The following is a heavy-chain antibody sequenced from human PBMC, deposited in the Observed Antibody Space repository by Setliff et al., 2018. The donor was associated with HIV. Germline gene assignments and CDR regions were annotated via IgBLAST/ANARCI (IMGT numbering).Heavy chain of an antibody. CDR3: AALGYSRTWNY. CDR2: ISWDGGSS. D-gene: IGHD6-13*01. J-gene: IGHJ4*02. V-gene: IGHV3-43D*03. CDR1: GFTFDDYA. Sequence: GGSLRLSCAASGFTFDDYAMHWVRQAPGKGLEWVSFISWDGGSSDYADSVKGRFTSSRDNSKSSLFLQMDSLRAEDTAFYYCAALGYSRTWNYWGQGTLVTVSS.